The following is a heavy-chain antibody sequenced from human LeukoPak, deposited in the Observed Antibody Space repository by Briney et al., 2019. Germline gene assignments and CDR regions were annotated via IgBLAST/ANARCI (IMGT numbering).Heavy chain of an antibody. CDR2: ISWNSGSI. J-gene: IGHJ4*02. Sequence: GGSLRLSCAASGFTFDDYAMHWVRQAPGKGLEWVSGISWNSGSIGYADSVKGRFTISRDNAKSSMYLEMNSLRAEDTAVYYCAREHWAAPDHWGQGTLVTVSS. D-gene: IGHD1/OR15-1a*01. CDR1: GFTFDDYA. V-gene: IGHV3-9*01. CDR3: AREHWAAPDH.